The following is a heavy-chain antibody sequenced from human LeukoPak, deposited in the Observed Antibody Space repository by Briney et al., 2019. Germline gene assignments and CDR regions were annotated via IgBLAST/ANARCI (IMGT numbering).Heavy chain of an antibody. CDR3: AKGVAAGGSYYYYYGMDV. D-gene: IGHD1-26*01. J-gene: IGHJ6*02. Sequence: AGGSLRLSCAASGFTFSTYSMNWVRQAPGKGLEWLSYISSNSATIYYADSVKGRFTISRDNAKNSLYLQMNSLRAEDTAVYYCAKGVAAGGSYYYYYGMDVWGQGTTVTVSS. CDR2: ISSNSATI. V-gene: IGHV3-48*01. CDR1: GFTFSTYS.